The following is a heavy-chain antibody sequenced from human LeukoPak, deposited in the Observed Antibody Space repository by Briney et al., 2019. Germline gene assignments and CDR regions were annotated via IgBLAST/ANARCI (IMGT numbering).Heavy chain of an antibody. CDR2: IRYDGSNK. J-gene: IGHJ4*02. Sequence: PGGSLRLSCAASGFTFSSYGMHWVRQAPGKGLEWVAFIRYDGSNKYYADSVKGRFTISRDNSKNTLYLQMNSLRAEDTAVYYCAKGILGYCSSTSCYGARGGDYWGQGTLDTVSS. CDR1: GFTFSSYG. CDR3: AKGILGYCSSTSCYGARGGDY. V-gene: IGHV3-30*02. D-gene: IGHD2-2*01.